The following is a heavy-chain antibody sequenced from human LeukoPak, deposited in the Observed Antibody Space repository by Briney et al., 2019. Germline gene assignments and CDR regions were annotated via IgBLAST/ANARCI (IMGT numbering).Heavy chain of an antibody. CDR3: ARMLRSGTTWFDY. V-gene: IGHV3-48*04. CDR2: ISTRSYTK. CDR1: GFTFSSYD. Sequence: SGGSLRLSCAASGFTFSSYDMNWVRQAPGKGLEWVSYISTRSYTKYYADSVKGRFTISRDDAKNSLFLQVNSLRAEDTAVYYCARMLRSGTTWFDYWGQGALVTVSS. D-gene: IGHD1-1*01. J-gene: IGHJ4*02.